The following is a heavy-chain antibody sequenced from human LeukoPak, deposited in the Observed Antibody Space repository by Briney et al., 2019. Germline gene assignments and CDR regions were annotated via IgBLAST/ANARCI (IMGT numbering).Heavy chain of an antibody. V-gene: IGHV4-59*01. D-gene: IGHD4-23*01. CDR1: GGSINPYY. Sequence: SETLSLTCTVSGGSINPYYWSWIRQSPGKGLEWIGYIYYSGITDYNPSLKSRVTMSIDTSKKQFSLKLTSETAADTAVYLCARGGNHYYYYMDVWGKGTRVTVSS. CDR2: IYYSGIT. CDR3: ARGGNHYYYYMDV. J-gene: IGHJ6*03.